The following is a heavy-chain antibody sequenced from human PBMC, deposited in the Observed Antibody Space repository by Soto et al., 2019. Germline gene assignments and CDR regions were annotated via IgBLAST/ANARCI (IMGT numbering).Heavy chain of an antibody. V-gene: IGHV6-1*01. D-gene: IGHD6-19*01. J-gene: IGHJ6*02. CDR1: GDSVSSNSAA. CDR2: TYYRSKWYN. CDR3: ARADSSGWYPHYYYGMDV. Sequence: SQTLSLTCAISGDSVSSNSAAWNWIKQSPSRGLEWLGRTYYRSKWYNDYAVSVKSRITINPDTSKNQFSLQLNSVTPEDTAVYYCARADSSGWYPHYYYGMDVWGQGTTVTVSS.